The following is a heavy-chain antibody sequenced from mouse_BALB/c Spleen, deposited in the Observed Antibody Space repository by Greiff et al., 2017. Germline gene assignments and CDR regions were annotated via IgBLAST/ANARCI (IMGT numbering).Heavy chain of an antibody. CDR3: ARTYDGYYAWFAY. D-gene: IGHD2-3*01. J-gene: IGHJ3*01. V-gene: IGHV1S56*01. CDR1: GYTFTSYY. Sequence: QVHVKQSGPELVKPGASVRISCKASGYTFTSYYIHWVKQRPGQGLEWIGWIYPGNVNTKYNEKFKGKATLTADKSSSTAYMQLSSLTSEDSAVYFCARTYDGYYAWFAYWGQGTLVTVSA. CDR2: IYPGNVNT.